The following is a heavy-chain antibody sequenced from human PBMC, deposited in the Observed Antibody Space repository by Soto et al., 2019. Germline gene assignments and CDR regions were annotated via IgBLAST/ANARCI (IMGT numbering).Heavy chain of an antibody. D-gene: IGHD3-10*01. CDR1: GGSISSSSYY. V-gene: IGHV4-39*02. Sequence: QLQLQESGPGLVKPSETLSLTCIVSGGSISSSSYYWGWIRQPPGKGLEWIGSIYYSGSTYYNPSLKSRVTIFVDTSKNHFSLNLSSVTAADTAIYYCARNGLWFGEPNWFDPWGQGTLVTVSS. J-gene: IGHJ5*02. CDR2: IYYSGST. CDR3: ARNGLWFGEPNWFDP.